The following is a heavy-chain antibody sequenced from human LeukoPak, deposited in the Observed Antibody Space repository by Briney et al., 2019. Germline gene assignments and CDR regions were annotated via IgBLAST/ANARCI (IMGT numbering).Heavy chain of an antibody. D-gene: IGHD3-9*01. CDR2: IYYSGST. CDR1: GGSISSSSYY. V-gene: IGHV4-39*01. J-gene: IGHJ4*02. Sequence: SETLSPTCTVSGGSISSSSYYWGWIRQPPGKGLEWIGSIYYSGSTYYNPSLKSRVTISVDTSKNQFSLKLSSVTAADTAVYYCARLDGYFDWLLTIDYWGQGTLVTVSS. CDR3: ARLDGYFDWLLTIDY.